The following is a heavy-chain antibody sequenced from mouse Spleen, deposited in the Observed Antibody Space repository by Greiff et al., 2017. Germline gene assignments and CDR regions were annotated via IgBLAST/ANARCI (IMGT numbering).Heavy chain of an antibody. J-gene: IGHJ4*01. CDR1: GFTFSSYA. Sequence: EVMLVESGEGLVKPGGSLKLSCAASGFTFSSYAMSWVRQTPEKRLEWVAYISSGGDYIYYADTVKGRFTISRDNARNTLYLQMSSLKSEDTAMYYCTRQHYGSSYAMDYWGQGTSVTVSS. CDR3: TRQHYGSSYAMDY. D-gene: IGHD1-1*01. CDR2: ISSGGDYI. V-gene: IGHV5S21*01.